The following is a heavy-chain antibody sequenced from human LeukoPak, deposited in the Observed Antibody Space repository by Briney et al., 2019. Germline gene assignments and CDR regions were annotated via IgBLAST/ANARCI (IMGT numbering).Heavy chain of an antibody. CDR1: SGSIRTSNYY. J-gene: IGHJ6*03. CDR3: ARLLWFGESNYYMDV. CDR2: IYYSGDT. D-gene: IGHD3-10*01. V-gene: IGHV4-39*07. Sequence: LSETLSLTCTVSSGSIRTSNYYWGWIRQPPGMRLEWIANIYYSGDTYYNPSLRSRVTLSVDTSKNQFSLKLTSVTAADTAVYYCARLLWFGESNYYMDVWGKGTTVTVSS.